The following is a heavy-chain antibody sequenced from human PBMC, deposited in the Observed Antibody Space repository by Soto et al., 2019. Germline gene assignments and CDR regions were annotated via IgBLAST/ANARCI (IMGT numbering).Heavy chain of an antibody. Sequence: QVQLEESGPGLAKPSGTLSLTCTVSGGSISSNNWWSWVRQPPGKGLEWIVEIYHSGSSNYNPSLKSRVIISVDTSKNQFALRLSSVSAADTAVYYCARYIAASGTYYLDFCGQGTLVTVSS. J-gene: IGHJ4*02. V-gene: IGHV4-4*02. D-gene: IGHD6-13*01. CDR1: GGSISSNNW. CDR2: IYHSGSS. CDR3: ARYIAASGTYYLDF.